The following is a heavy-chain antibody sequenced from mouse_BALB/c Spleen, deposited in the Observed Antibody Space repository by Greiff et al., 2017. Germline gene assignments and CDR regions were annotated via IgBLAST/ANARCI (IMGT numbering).Heavy chain of an antibody. D-gene: IGHD2-3*01. CDR1: GYTFTSYW. CDR2: IYPGNRDT. CDR3: TRYDGYYVPFDY. Sequence: VQLKQSGTVLARPGASVKMSCKASGYTFTSYWMHWVKQRPGQGLEWIGAIYPGNRDTSYNQKFKGKATLTAVTSTSTAYMELSSLTNEDSAVYYCTRYDGYYVPFDYWGQGTTLTVSA. V-gene: IGHV1-5*01. J-gene: IGHJ2*01.